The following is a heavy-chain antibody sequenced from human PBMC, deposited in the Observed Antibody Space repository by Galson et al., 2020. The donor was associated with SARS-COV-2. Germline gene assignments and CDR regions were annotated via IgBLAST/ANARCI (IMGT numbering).Heavy chain of an antibody. V-gene: IGHV3-15*01. CDR1: GFTFSNAW. D-gene: IGHD3-9*01. CDR2: IKSKTDGGTT. CDR3: TTGFENYDILTGYYLVDY. Sequence: GGSLRLSCAASGFTFSNAWMSWVRQAPGKGLEWVGRIKSKTDGGTTDYAAPVKGRFTISRDDSKNTLYLQMNSLKTEDTAVYYCTTGFENYDILTGYYLVDYWGRGSLVTVSS. J-gene: IGHJ2*01.